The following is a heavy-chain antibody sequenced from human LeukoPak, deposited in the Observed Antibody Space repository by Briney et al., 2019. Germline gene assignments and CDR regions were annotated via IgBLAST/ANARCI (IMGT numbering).Heavy chain of an antibody. CDR1: GGSISSSSDY. D-gene: IGHD4/OR15-4a*01. J-gene: IGHJ4*02. CDR2: IHYIGNT. V-gene: IGHV4-39*07. Sequence: SETLSLTCTVSGGSISSSSDYWGWIRQPPGKGLEWIGSIHYIGNTYYDPSLQSRATISIETTKNQYSLKLNSVTAADTAVYYCATSRSANYFSGSWGQGILVSVSS. CDR3: ATSRSANYFSGS.